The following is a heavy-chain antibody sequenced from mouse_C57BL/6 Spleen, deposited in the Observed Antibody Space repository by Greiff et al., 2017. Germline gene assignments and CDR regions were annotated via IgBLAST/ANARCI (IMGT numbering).Heavy chain of an antibody. J-gene: IGHJ3*01. CDR1: GYTFTSYW. CDR2: IYPSDSET. D-gene: IGHD2-5*01. Sequence: VQLQQSGAELVRPGSSVKLSCKASGYTFTSYWMDWVKQRPGQGLEWIGNIYPSDSETHYNQKFKDKATLTVDKSSSTAYMQLSSLTSEDSAVYYCARSGYSNLGTYWGQGTLVTVSA. V-gene: IGHV1-61*01. CDR3: ARSGYSNLGTY.